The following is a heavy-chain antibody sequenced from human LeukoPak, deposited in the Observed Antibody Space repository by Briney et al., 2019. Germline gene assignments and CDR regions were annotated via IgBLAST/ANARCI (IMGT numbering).Heavy chain of an antibody. CDR1: GGSISNYY. Sequence: SETLSLTCSVPGGSISNYYWGRIRQPPGKVLERIGYIYYSESTDYNPSLKSRVTISVDTSKHQFSLKLSSVTAADTVVYYCARESGFWSGQITGYYYYMVVWGKGTTVTVSS. D-gene: IGHD3-3*01. CDR2: IYYSEST. CDR3: ARESGFWSGQITGYYYYMVV. J-gene: IGHJ6*03. V-gene: IGHV4-59*01.